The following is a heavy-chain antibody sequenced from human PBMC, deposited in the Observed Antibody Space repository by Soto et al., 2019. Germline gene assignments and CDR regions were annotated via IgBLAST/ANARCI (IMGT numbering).Heavy chain of an antibody. CDR2: ISYSGTT. D-gene: IGHD4-17*01. Sequence: QVQLQESDPGLVKPSQTLSLTCTVSGGSISSGNYYWSWIRQPPGKGLEWIGFISYSGTTHYSASLRSRVSISVDTSNNQFSLDLSSVTAADTAVYYCATMGTPVTGLYYFDYWGQGTLVTVSS. V-gene: IGHV4-30-4*01. CDR3: ATMGTPVTGLYYFDY. J-gene: IGHJ4*02. CDR1: GGSISSGNYY.